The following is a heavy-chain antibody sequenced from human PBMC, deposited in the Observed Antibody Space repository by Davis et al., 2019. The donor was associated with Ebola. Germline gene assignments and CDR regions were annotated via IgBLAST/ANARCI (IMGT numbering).Heavy chain of an antibody. CDR3: ARDQSTVTTGWFDP. Sequence: GESLKVSCKASGYTFTSYGISWVRQAPGQGLEWMGWISAYNGNTNYAQKLQGRVTMTTDTSTSTAYMELRSLRSDDTAVYYCARDQSTVTTGWFDPWGQGTLVTVSS. CDR1: GYTFTSYG. CDR2: ISAYNGNT. V-gene: IGHV1-18*01. J-gene: IGHJ5*02. D-gene: IGHD4-17*01.